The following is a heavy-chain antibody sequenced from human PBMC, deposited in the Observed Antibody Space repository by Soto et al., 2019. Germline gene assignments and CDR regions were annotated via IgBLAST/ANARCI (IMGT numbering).Heavy chain of an antibody. D-gene: IGHD2-15*01. Sequence: GASVKVSCKVSGYTLTELSMHWVRQAPGKGLEWMGGFDPEDGETIYAQKFQGRVTMTEDTSTDTAYMELSSLRSEDTAVYYCATDRFSRYCSGGSCYGGMDVWGQGTTVTVSS. CDR3: ATDRFSRYCSGGSCYGGMDV. J-gene: IGHJ6*02. V-gene: IGHV1-24*01. CDR1: GYTLTELS. CDR2: FDPEDGET.